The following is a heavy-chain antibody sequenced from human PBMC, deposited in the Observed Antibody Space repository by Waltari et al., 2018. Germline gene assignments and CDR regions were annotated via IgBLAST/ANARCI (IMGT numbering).Heavy chain of an antibody. J-gene: IGHJ4*02. Sequence: QVQLQESGPGLVKPSETLSLTCTVSGGSISSHYWSWIRQPPGKGLEWIGYICYRGSTNYNPSLKSRVTISVDTSKNQFSLKLSSVTAADTAVYYCARAKDFWSGANSYYFDYWGQGTLVTVSS. CDR1: GGSISSHY. CDR3: ARAKDFWSGANSYYFDY. D-gene: IGHD3-3*01. V-gene: IGHV4-59*11. CDR2: ICYRGST.